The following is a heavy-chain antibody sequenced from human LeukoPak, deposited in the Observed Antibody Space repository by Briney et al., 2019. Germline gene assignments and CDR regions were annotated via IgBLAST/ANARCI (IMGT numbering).Heavy chain of an antibody. V-gene: IGHV1-2*02. CDR1: GYTFTGYY. CDR3: VRDMDRGQWLVRPYN. J-gene: IGHJ4*02. D-gene: IGHD6-19*01. CDR2: INPNSGGT. Sequence: ASVKVSCKASGYTFTGYYMHWVRQAPGQGLEWMGWINPNSGGTNYAQKFQGRVTMTRDTSISTAYMELRSLRSDGTAVYYCVRDMDRGQWLVRPYNWGQGTLVTVSS.